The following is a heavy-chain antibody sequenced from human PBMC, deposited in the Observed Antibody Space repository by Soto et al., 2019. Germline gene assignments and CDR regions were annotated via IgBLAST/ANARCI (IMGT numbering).Heavy chain of an antibody. D-gene: IGHD2-2*01. CDR2: IIPISDKT. CDR3: ARSQGSSTSLEIYYYYYYGMDV. J-gene: IGHJ6*02. CDR1: GGTFSSYA. Sequence: QVQLVQSGAEVKKPGSSVKVSCKASGGTFSSYAISWVRRAPGQGLEWMGGIIPISDKTKYAQKFQGRVTVTADESTSTAYMELSSLRSEDTALYYCARSQGSSTSLEIYYYYYYGMDVWGQGTTVTVSS. V-gene: IGHV1-69*01.